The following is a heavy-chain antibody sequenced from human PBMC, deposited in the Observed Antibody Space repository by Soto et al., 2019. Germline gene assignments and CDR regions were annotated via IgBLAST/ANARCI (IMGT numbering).Heavy chain of an antibody. CDR2: ISSRSDI. Sequence: GGSLRLSCVGSGFTFSTYSINWVRQAPGKGLEWVSSISSRSDIYYADSVKGRFTISRDNAKNSLYLQMNSLRAEDTAVYYCARDLLSLDFWSGSSPSNWFDPWGQGTLVTVSS. D-gene: IGHD3-3*01. V-gene: IGHV3-21*01. CDR1: GFTFSTYS. CDR3: ARDLLSLDFWSGSSPSNWFDP. J-gene: IGHJ5*02.